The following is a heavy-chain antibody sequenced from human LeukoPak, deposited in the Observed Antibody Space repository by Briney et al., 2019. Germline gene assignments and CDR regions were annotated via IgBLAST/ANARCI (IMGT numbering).Heavy chain of an antibody. CDR2: ISDSSSTI. CDR1: GFTLSSSG. D-gene: IGHD3-16*01. J-gene: IGHJ4*02. CDR3: ARWGENGYEDY. V-gene: IGHV3-48*03. Sequence: QPGGSLRLSCAPSGFTLSSSGMSCVRQAPGEGMEWVSYISDSSSTIYYADSVKGRLTISRDNAKNSLYLQMNSLRAEDTADYYCARWGENGYEDYWGQGTLVTVSS.